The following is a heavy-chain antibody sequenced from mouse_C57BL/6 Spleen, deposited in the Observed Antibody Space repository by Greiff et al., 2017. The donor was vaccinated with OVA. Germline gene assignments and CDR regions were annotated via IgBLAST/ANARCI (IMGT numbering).Heavy chain of an antibody. Sequence: EVKLEESGGGLVKPGGSLKLSCAASGFTFSDYGMHWVRQAPEKGLEWVAYISSGSSSIYYTDTVKGRFTITREHAKNTLFLQMTSLRSEDTAMYYCARHYGSSWFAYWGQGTLVTVSA. CDR1: GFTFSDYG. J-gene: IGHJ3*01. V-gene: IGHV5-17*01. CDR2: ISSGSSSI. CDR3: ARHYGSSWFAY. D-gene: IGHD1-1*01.